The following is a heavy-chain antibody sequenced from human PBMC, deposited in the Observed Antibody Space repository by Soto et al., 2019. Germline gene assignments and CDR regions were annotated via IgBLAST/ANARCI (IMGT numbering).Heavy chain of an antibody. J-gene: IGHJ6*02. Sequence: PSETLSLTCTVSGGSVSSGRYQWSWIRQSPGKGLEWIGYIYYTGTTNYNPSLKSRVTISVDTSKNQFSLKLTSVTAADTALYFCARIKFSDFWSGSVPMDVWGQGTSVTVSS. V-gene: IGHV4-61*01. D-gene: IGHD3-3*01. CDR3: ARIKFSDFWSGSVPMDV. CDR1: GGSVSSGRYQ. CDR2: IYYTGTT.